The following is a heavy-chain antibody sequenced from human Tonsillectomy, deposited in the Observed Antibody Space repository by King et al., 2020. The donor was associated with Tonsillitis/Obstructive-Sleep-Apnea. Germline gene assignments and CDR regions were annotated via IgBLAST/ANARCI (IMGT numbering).Heavy chain of an antibody. CDR3: AKGAAATRYNWFDP. V-gene: IGHV3-9*01. D-gene: IGHD6-13*01. CDR2: ISWDSGSI. CDR1: GFTFDDYA. Sequence: VQLVESGGGLVQPGRSLRLSCAASGFTFDDYAMHWVRQAPGKGLEWVSGISWDSGSIAYADSVKSRFTISRDNARNSLYLQMNSLRPEDTALYYCAKGAAATRYNWFDPWGQGTLVTVSS. J-gene: IGHJ5*02.